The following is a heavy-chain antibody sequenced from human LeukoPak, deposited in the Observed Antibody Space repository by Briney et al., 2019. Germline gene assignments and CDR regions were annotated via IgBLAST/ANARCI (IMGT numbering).Heavy chain of an antibody. CDR3: AGDHNYAFDN. J-gene: IGHJ4*02. Sequence: PGGSLRLSCTASGFPFIEYSMNWVRQAPGKGLEWISYIGIDSGNTKYADSVRGRFTISTDKAKNSLYLQMNSLRVEDTAVYYCAGDHNYAFDNWGQGTLVPVAS. V-gene: IGHV3-48*01. CDR2: IGIDSGNT. CDR1: GFPFIEYS. D-gene: IGHD1-1*01.